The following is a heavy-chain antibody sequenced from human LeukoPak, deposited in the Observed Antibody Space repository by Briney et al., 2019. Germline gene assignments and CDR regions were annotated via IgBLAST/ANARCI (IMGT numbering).Heavy chain of an antibody. V-gene: IGHV4-39*01. Sequence: SETLSLTCIVSGDSISSTSYYWAWIRQPPGKGLEWIGMIFYSGSAYYTPSLRGRVTLSVDTSRNQFSLNLVSVTAADTGVYFCARQQSDTSLFDPWGQGTLVTVSS. CDR2: IFYSGSA. CDR3: ARQQSDTSLFDP. CDR1: GDSISSTSYY. D-gene: IGHD2-21*02. J-gene: IGHJ5*02.